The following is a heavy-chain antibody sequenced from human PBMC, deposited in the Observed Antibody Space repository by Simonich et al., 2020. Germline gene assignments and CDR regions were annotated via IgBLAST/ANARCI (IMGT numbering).Heavy chain of an antibody. J-gene: IGHJ6*02. CDR1: GYSISSGYY. Sequence: QVQLQESGPGLVKPSETLSLTCAVSGYSISSGYYWGWIRQPPGKGLEWIGSIYHSRCTYYNPSLKSRVTISVDTSKNQFSLKLSSVTAADTAVYYCARVGYSNYYYYGMDVWGQGTTVTVSS. V-gene: IGHV4-38-2*01. CDR3: ARVGYSNYYYYGMDV. CDR2: IYHSRCT. D-gene: IGHD6-13*01.